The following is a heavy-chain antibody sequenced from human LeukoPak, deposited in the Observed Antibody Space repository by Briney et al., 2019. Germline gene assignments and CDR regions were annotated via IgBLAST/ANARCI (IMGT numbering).Heavy chain of an antibody. Sequence: GESLKISCKGSGYSFTSYWIGWVRQMPGKGLEWMGIIYPGDSETRYSPSFQGQVTMSADKSIRTVYLQWSSLKASDTAMYYCARRPYDSSGYCFDYWGQGTRVTVSS. CDR3: ARRPYDSSGYCFDY. CDR2: IYPGDSET. J-gene: IGHJ4*02. D-gene: IGHD3-22*01. CDR1: GYSFTSYW. V-gene: IGHV5-51*01.